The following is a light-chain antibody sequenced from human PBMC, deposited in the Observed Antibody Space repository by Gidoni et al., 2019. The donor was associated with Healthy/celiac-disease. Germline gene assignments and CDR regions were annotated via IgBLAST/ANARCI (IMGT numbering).Light chain of an antibody. V-gene: IGKV2-28*01. CDR1: QSLLHSNGYNY. J-gene: IGKJ4*01. Sequence: DIVMTQSPLSLPVTPGEPASISCRSSQSLLHSNGYNYLDWYLQKQGQSPQLLIYLGSNRASGVPYRFSGSGSGTDFTLKISRVEAEDVGVYYCMQALQTPLTFGGGTKVEIK. CDR2: LGS. CDR3: MQALQTPLT.